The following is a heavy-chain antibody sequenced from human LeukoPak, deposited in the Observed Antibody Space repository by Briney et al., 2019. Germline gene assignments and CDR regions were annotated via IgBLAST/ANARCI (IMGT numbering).Heavy chain of an antibody. CDR3: IWGNRTFHDY. CDR2: IIPIFGTA. CDR1: GGTFSIYA. V-gene: IGHV1-69*06. D-gene: IGHD3-16*01. J-gene: IGHJ4*02. Sequence: ASVTVSCKASGGTFSIYAISWVRQAPGQGLEWMGGIIPIFGTANYAQKFQGRVTITADKSTSTAYMELSSLRSEDTAVYYCIWGNRTFHDYWGQGTLVTVSS.